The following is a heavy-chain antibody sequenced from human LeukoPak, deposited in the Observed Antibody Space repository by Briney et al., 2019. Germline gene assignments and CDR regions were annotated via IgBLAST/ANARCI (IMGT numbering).Heavy chain of an antibody. CDR1: GGSFSGYY. CDR3: ARGPSADSSSFFYGMDV. J-gene: IGHJ6*02. V-gene: IGHV4-34*01. CDR2: INHSGST. Sequence: PSETLSLTCAVYGGSFSGYYWSWIRQPPGKGLKWIGEINHSGSTNYNPSLKSRVTISVDTSKNQFSLKLSSVTAADTAVYYCARGPSADSSSFFYGMDVWGQGTTVTVSS. D-gene: IGHD6-6*01.